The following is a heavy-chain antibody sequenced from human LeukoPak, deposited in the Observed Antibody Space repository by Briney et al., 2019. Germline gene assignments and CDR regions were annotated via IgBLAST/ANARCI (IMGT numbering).Heavy chain of an antibody. CDR3: AKDPFPVSASYPGH. CDR1: GFTFSSYG. Sequence: PGGSLRLSCAGSGFTFSSYGMQWVGQAPGKGGEGVAVISYDEKNKYYADFVEGRFTISRDKSKNTLDLQMNSLRAEDTAVYYCAKDPFPVSASYPGHWGQGTLVTVSS. V-gene: IGHV3-30*18. D-gene: IGHD1-26*01. CDR2: ISYDEKNK. J-gene: IGHJ4*02.